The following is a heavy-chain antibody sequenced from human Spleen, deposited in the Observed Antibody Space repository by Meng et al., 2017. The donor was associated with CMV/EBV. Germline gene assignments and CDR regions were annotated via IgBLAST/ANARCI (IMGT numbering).Heavy chain of an antibody. J-gene: IGHJ6*02. CDR2: ISGNTGFI. D-gene: IGHD2-21*02. V-gene: IGHV3-9*01. CDR1: GFIFSSYG. Sequence: SLKISCASSGFIFSSYGMHWVRQAPGKGLEWVSGISGNTGFIGYADSVKGRFTISRDNAKKTLSLQINILRAEDTALYYCTKGGGERVTFDAMDVWGQGTTVTVSS. CDR3: TKGGGERVTFDAMDV.